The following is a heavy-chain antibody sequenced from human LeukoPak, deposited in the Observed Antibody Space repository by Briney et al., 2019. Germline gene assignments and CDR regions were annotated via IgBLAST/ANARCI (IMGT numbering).Heavy chain of an antibody. J-gene: IGHJ4*02. D-gene: IGHD5-24*01. Sequence: AVTLSFSCTGYTFTFSNIDMTWQAPAPGKERMWGFTLSTTTIYTLPADPVRGSLTISRDNVENSLYLQMNNLSCEDTGVYFCARIGLCRHAYGYFDFWGQGNLVTVSS. CDR3: ARIGLCRHAYGYFDF. CDR2: LSTTTIYT. CDR1: TFTFSNID. V-gene: IGHV3-21*01.